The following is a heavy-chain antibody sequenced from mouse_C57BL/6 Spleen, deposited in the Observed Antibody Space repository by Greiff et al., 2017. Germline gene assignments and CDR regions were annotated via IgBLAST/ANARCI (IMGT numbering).Heavy chain of an antibody. D-gene: IGHD1-1*01. J-gene: IGHJ1*03. CDR1: GYTFTSYG. CDR3: ARDVTTVGATRYFDV. Sequence: QVQLQQSGAELARPGASVKLSCKASGYTFTSYGISWVKQRPGQGLEWIGEIYPRSGNTYYNEKFKGKATLTADKSSSTAYMELRSLTSEDSAVYVCARDVTTVGATRYFDVWGTGTTFTVSS. CDR2: IYPRSGNT. V-gene: IGHV1-81*01.